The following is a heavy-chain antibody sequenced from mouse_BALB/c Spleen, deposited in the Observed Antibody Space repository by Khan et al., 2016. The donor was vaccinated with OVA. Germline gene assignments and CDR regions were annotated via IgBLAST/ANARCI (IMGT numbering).Heavy chain of an antibody. V-gene: IGHV1-7*01. CDR1: GYTFINYW. CDR3: ARRGLRWDFDY. Sequence: QMQLEESGAELAKPGASVKTSCKASGYTFINYWILWVKQRPGQGLEWIGYINPRTGYTEYNQNFKDKATLTADKSSSTAYMQLSSLTSEDSAVYYCARRGLRWDFDYWGQGTTLTVSS. J-gene: IGHJ2*01. CDR2: INPRTGYT. D-gene: IGHD1-1*01.